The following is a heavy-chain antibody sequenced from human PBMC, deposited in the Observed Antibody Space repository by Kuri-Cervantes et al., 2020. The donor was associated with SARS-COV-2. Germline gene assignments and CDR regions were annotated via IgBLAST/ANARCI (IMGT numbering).Heavy chain of an antibody. J-gene: IGHJ6*02. CDR2: INPNSGGT. CDR3: ARGQYDFWSGYPIYYYYGMDV. V-gene: IGHV1-2*04. CDR1: GYTFTGYY. Sequence: ASVKVSCKASGYTFTGYYMHWVRQAPGQGLEWMGWINPNSGGTNYAQKFQGWVTMTRDTSISTAYMELSRLRSDDTAMYYCARGQYDFWSGYPIYYYYGMDVWGQGTTVTVSS. D-gene: IGHD3-3*01.